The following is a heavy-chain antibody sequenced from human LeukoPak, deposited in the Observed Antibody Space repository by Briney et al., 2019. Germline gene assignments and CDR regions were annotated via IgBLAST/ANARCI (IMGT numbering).Heavy chain of an antibody. CDR2: IIPIFGTA. J-gene: IGHJ2*01. CDR1: GGTFSSYA. CDR3: ARDSPPLLSRGSSGLGYFDL. V-gene: IGHV1-69*05. Sequence: ASVKVSCKASGGTFSSYAISWVRQAPGQGLEWMGRIIPIFGTANYAQKFQGRVTITTDESTSTAYMELSSLRSEDTAVYYCARDSPPLLSRGSSGLGYFDLWGRGTLVTVSS. D-gene: IGHD6-6*01.